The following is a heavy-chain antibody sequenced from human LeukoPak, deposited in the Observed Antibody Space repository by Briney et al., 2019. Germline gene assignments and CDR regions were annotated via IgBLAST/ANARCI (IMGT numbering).Heavy chain of an antibody. CDR2: IKGKSDGGTT. CDR1: GVTISDAW. Sequence: PGGSLRLSCVAPGVTISDAWMSWVRQAPGKGLEWVGRIKGKSDGGTTDYAAPVTDRFIISRDDSKNTLFLQMNSLEADDTAVYYCTTGGHYFGSWGQGTLVIVSS. V-gene: IGHV3-15*01. J-gene: IGHJ4*02. D-gene: IGHD3-10*01. CDR3: TTGGHYFGS.